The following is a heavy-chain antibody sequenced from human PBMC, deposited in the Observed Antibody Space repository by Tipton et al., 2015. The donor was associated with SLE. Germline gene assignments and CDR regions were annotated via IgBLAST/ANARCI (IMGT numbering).Heavy chain of an antibody. CDR1: GDSISSSTYY. D-gene: IGHD3-10*01. V-gene: IGHV4-39*07. Sequence: TLSLTCTVSGDSISSSTYYWGWIRQPPGKGLEWIGSIYYSGSTYYNPSLKSRVTMSVDTSKNQFSLKLSSVTAADTATYYCATQGVGITFGDFQHWGQGTLVTVPS. CDR2: IYYSGST. J-gene: IGHJ1*01. CDR3: ATQGVGITFGDFQH.